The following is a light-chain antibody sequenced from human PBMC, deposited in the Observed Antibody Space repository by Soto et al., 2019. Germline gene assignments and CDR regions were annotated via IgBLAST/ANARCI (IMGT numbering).Light chain of an antibody. V-gene: IGKV3-15*01. CDR2: GAS. Sequence: EIVMTQSPATLSVSPGERATLSCRASQSVSSNLAWYQQKPGQAPRLLIYGASTRATGIPARFSGSGSGAEFTLSISSLQSEDFAVYYCQHYDIWPYTFGQGTKVDIK. J-gene: IGKJ2*01. CDR1: QSVSSN. CDR3: QHYDIWPYT.